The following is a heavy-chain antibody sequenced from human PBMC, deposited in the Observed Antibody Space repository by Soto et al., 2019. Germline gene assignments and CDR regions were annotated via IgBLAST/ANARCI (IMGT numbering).Heavy chain of an antibody. CDR3: ARGGQARIPAAGTPY. Sequence: QVQLVQSGAEVKKPGASVKVSCKASGYTFTSYDINWVRQATGQGLEWMGWMNPNSDNPGYAQKFQGRVTMTRNTSMSTAYMELSSLRSEDTAVYYCARGGQARIPAAGTPYWGQGTLVTVSS. V-gene: IGHV1-8*01. J-gene: IGHJ4*02. CDR1: GYTFTSYD. D-gene: IGHD6-13*01. CDR2: MNPNSDNP.